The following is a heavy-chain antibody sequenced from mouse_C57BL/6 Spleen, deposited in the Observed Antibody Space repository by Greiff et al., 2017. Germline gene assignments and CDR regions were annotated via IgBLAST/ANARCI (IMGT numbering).Heavy chain of an antibody. CDR2: ISAGGSYT. CDR1: GFTFSSYA. V-gene: IGHV5-4*03. D-gene: IGHD4-1*01. CDR3: ARSKLGDWYFAV. Sequence: DVKLVESGGGLVKPGGSLKLSCAASGFTFSSYAMSWVRQTPEKRLEWVATISAGGSYTYYPDNVKGRFTITRDKAKNNLYLQMSHLKSEDTAMYYCARSKLGDWYFAVWGTETTVTVSS. J-gene: IGHJ1*03.